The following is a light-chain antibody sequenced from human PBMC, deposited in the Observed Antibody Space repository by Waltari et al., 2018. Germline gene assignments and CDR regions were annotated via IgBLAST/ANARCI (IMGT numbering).Light chain of an antibody. V-gene: IGLV1-47*01. CDR3: ATWDDSLTGWV. CDR2: RTN. J-gene: IGLJ3*02. CDR1: SSNIGPAY. Sequence: QSVLTQPPSASGTPGQRVTISRSGSSSNIGPAYVYWYQQLSGTAPKLLLYRTNERPSGVPDRFSGSKSGTSASLAITGLRSEDEAHYYCATWDDSLTGWVFGGGTKLAVL.